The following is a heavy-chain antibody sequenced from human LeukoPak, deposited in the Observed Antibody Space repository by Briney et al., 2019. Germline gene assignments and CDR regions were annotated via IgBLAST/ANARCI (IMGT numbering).Heavy chain of an antibody. CDR3: AKASSSSTLGAFDY. V-gene: IGHV3-23*01. D-gene: IGHD2-2*01. J-gene: IGHJ4*02. CDR2: ISGSGGST. Sequence: GGSLRLSCAASGFTFSSYAMSWVRQAPGKGLEWVSAISGSGGSTYYADSVTGRFTISRDNSKNTLHLQMNSLRAEDTAVYYCAKASSSSTLGAFDYWGQGTLVTVSS. CDR1: GFTFSSYA.